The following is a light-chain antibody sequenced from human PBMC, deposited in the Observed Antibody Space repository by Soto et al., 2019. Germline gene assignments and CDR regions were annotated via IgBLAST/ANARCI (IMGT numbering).Light chain of an antibody. CDR2: GAS. Sequence: EIVLTQSPGTLSLSPGERATLSCRASQTINGNYLAWYQQKPGQAPRLLIYGASTRAAGVPDRFSGSGSGTDFTLTITRLEPEDCAVYYCQQYGRSPLLYTFGQGTKL. V-gene: IGKV3-20*01. CDR1: QTINGNY. CDR3: QQYGRSPLLYT. J-gene: IGKJ2*01.